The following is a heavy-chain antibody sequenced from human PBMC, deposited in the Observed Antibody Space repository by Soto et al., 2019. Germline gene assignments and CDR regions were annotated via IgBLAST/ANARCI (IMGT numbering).Heavy chain of an antibody. CDR2: IIPIFGTA. CDR1: GGTFSSYA. Sequence: QVQLVQSGAEVKKPGSSVKVSCKASGGTFSSYAISWVRQAPGQGLEWMGGIIPIFGTANYAQKFQGRVTITADESTSTAYMELSSLRSDDTAVYYCARGGPTAGTDYYGMDVWGQGTTVTVSS. CDR3: ARGGPTAGTDYYGMDV. D-gene: IGHD6-13*01. J-gene: IGHJ6*02. V-gene: IGHV1-69*01.